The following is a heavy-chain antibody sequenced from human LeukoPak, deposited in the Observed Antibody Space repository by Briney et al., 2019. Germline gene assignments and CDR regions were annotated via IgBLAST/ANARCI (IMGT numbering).Heavy chain of an antibody. J-gene: IGHJ4*02. V-gene: IGHV3-23*01. Sequence: GGSLRLSCAASGFTFTSYSMNWVRQAPGKGLEWVSTISGGGGSTYYADSVKGRFTISRDNSKNTLYLQVNSLRAEDTAVYYCAKGGKWDVTPFDFWGQGTLVTVSS. CDR3: AKGGKWDVTPFDF. CDR2: ISGGGGST. CDR1: GFTFTSYS. D-gene: IGHD1-26*01.